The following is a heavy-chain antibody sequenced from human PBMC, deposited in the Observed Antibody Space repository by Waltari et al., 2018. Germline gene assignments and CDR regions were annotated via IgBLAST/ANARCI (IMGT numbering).Heavy chain of an antibody. Sequence: QVQLQESGPGLVKPSETLSLTCAVSGYSISSGYYWGWLRQPPGKGLEWIGSIYHSGSTYYNPSLKSRVTISVDTSKNQFSLKLSSVTAADTAVYYCARYYGNGEGWLDPWGQGTLVTVSS. CDR2: IYHSGST. V-gene: IGHV4-38-2*01. CDR3: ARYYGNGEGWLDP. J-gene: IGHJ5*02. D-gene: IGHD3-3*01. CDR1: GYSISSGYY.